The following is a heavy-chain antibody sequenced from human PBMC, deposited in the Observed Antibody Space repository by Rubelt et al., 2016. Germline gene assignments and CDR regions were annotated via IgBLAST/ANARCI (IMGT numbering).Heavy chain of an antibody. V-gene: IGHV3-15*01. CDR3: TTDRN. J-gene: IGHJ4*02. Sequence: EVQLVESGGGLVQPGGSLRLSCAASGFTFSNYCMSWVRQAPGKGLEWVGHIKSKTDGEKTAYAAPVKGKVTSERDDAKHKRYLQINIRKTEDTAAYYCTTDRNWGQGTLVTVSS. CDR1: GFTFSNYC. CDR2: IKSKTDGEKT.